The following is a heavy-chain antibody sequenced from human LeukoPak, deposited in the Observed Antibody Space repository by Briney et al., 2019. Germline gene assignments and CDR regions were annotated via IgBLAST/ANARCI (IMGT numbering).Heavy chain of an antibody. D-gene: IGHD6-19*01. Sequence: KPSETLSLTCTVSGGSISSYYWSWLRQPPEKGLEWIGYVYYSGSTNYNPSLKSRVTISVDTSKNQFSLNLTSVTAADTAMYYCARHGSVWFPIDHWGQGALVTVSS. CDR2: VYYSGST. CDR1: GGSISSYY. V-gene: IGHV4-59*08. CDR3: ARHGSVWFPIDH. J-gene: IGHJ4*02.